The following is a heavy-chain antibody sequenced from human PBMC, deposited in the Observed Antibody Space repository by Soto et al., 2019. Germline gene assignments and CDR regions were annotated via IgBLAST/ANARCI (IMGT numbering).Heavy chain of an antibody. V-gene: IGHV3-23*01. CDR3: ARSRFLGSTAGAFDI. CDR2: ISGSGGST. J-gene: IGHJ3*02. D-gene: IGHD3-3*01. Sequence: GGSLRLSCAASGFTFSSYAMSWVRQAPGKGLEWVSAISGSGGSTYYADSVKGRFTISRDNSKNTLYLQMNSLRAEDTAVYYCARSRFLGSTAGAFDIWGQGTMVTVSS. CDR1: GFTFSSYA.